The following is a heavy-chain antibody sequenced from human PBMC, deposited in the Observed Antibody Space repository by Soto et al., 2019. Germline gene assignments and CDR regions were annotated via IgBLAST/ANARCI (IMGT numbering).Heavy chain of an antibody. Sequence: QVQLVQSGAEVKKPGASVKVSCKASGYTFTSYYMHWVRQAPGQGLEWMGIINPSGGSTSYAQKFQGSVTMTRDTSTSKVYMELSSLRSEDTAVYYCAREGGGYCSGGSCLSSSFDIWGQGTMVTVSS. V-gene: IGHV1-46*03. J-gene: IGHJ3*02. CDR2: INPSGGST. CDR1: GYTFTSYY. CDR3: AREGGGYCSGGSCLSSSFDI. D-gene: IGHD2-15*01.